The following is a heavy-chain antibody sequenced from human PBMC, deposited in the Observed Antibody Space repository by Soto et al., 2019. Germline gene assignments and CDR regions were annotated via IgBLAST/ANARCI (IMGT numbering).Heavy chain of an antibody. CDR2: TLYAGSDT. Sequence: QVQLVESGGGVVQPGRSLRLSCAASGFSFGSYGMHWVRQAPGKGLEWVAVTLYAGSDTYYADSVKGRFTISRDNSKSTLYLQMNSLTAEDTAVYYCAKDFTEGVYYGMAVWGQGTTVTVSS. CDR3: AKDFTEGVYYGMAV. CDR1: GFSFGSYG. V-gene: IGHV3-30*18. J-gene: IGHJ6*02.